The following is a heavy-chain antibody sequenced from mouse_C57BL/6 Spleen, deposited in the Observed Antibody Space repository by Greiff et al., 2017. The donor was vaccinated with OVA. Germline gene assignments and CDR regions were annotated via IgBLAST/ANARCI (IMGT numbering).Heavy chain of an antibody. J-gene: IGHJ4*01. CDR2: INPSNGGT. D-gene: IGHD2-3*01. CDR1: GYTFTSYW. V-gene: IGHV1-53*01. CDR3: ARWLLHLSYAMDY. Sequence: QVQLQQPGTELVKPGASVKLSCKASGYTFTSYWMPWVKQRPGQGLEWIGNINPSNGGTNYNEKFKSKATLTVDKSSSTAYMQLSSLTSVDSAVYYCARWLLHLSYAMDYWGQGTSVTVSS.